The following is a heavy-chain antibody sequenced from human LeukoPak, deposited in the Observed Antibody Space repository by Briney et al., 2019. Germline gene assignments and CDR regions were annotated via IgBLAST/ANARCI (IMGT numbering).Heavy chain of an antibody. J-gene: IGHJ4*02. V-gene: IGHV3-74*01. CDR2: INADASFI. CDR1: GFTFSSYW. CDR3: AGLSGSYYAKY. Sequence: PGGSLRLSCAASGFTFSSYWMHWVRQAPGKGLVWVSRINADASFISYADSVKGRFSISRDNAKNTLSLQMNSPSAEDTAVYYCAGLSGSYYAKYWGQGILVTVSS. D-gene: IGHD1-26*01.